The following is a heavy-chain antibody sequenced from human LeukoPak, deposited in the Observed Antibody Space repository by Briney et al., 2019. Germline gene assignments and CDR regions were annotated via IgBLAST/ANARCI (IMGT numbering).Heavy chain of an antibody. CDR1: GYTFNRYG. V-gene: IGHV1-18*01. CDR3: ARDTEWEKNPDYFDC. Sequence: ASVKVSCKASGYTFNRYGISWVRQAPGQGLGWMGWISAKNGNTIYAQKVQGRVTMTTDTSTSTAYMELRSLRSDDTGIYYCARDTEWEKNPDYFDCWGQGTLVTVSS. CDR2: ISAKNGNT. D-gene: IGHD1-26*01. J-gene: IGHJ4*02.